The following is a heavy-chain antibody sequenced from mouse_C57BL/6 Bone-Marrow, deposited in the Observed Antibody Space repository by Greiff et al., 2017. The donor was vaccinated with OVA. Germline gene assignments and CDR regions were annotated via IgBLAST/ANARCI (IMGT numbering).Heavy chain of an antibody. V-gene: IGHV3-6*01. CDR2: ISYDGSN. Sequence: EVQLQESGPGLVKPSQSLSLTCSVTGYSITSGYYWNWIRQFPGNKLEWMGYISYDGSNNYNPSLKNRISITRDTSKNQFFLKLNSVTTEDTATYYCARGAIYGNYVDYWGQGTTLTVSS. D-gene: IGHD2-1*01. CDR3: ARGAIYGNYVDY. CDR1: GYSITSGYY. J-gene: IGHJ2*01.